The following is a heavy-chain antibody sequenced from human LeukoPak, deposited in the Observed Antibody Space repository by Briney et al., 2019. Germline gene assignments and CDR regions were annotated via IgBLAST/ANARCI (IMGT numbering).Heavy chain of an antibody. V-gene: IGHV3-74*01. CDR3: ARVGRIAAAGGHFDY. Sequence: GGSLRLSCAASGFTFSSYWTHWVRQAPGKGLVWVSRINSDGSSTSYADSVKGRFTISRDNAKNTLYLQMNSLRAEDTAVYYCARVGRIAAAGGHFDYWGRGTLVTVSS. J-gene: IGHJ4*02. CDR1: GFTFSSYW. D-gene: IGHD6-13*01. CDR2: INSDGSST.